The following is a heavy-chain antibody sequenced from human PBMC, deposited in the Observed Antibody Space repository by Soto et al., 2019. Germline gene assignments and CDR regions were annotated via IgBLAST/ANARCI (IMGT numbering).Heavy chain of an antibody. CDR3: ARVSAEGRCSTTSCYPFDY. CDR1: GFAFSTTT. J-gene: IGHJ4*02. CDR2: ISGSSSYI. Sequence: GGSLRLSCAASGFAFSTTTMNWVRHAPGKGLEWVSSISGSSSYIFYADSVKGRFTISRDNAKSSLYLQMNSLRAEDTAVYYCARVSAEGRCSTTSCYPFDYWGQGTLVTVSS. V-gene: IGHV3-21*01. D-gene: IGHD2-2*01.